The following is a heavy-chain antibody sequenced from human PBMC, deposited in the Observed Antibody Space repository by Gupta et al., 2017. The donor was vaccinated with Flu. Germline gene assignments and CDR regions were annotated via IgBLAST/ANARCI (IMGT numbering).Heavy chain of an antibody. CDR3: ARFTEYGSNHYLDN. CDR2: VHSNGET. J-gene: IGHJ4*02. D-gene: IGHD2-2*01. Sequence: QVQLQESGPGLVKPSATLSLTCTVSSGSVSGYFWSWIRQPTGKGLEYVAHVHSNGETNYGPSFERRVTTSVDTSNNQVSLRLSSVTAADTAVYYCARFTEYGSNHYLDNWGQGTLVAVSS. CDR1: SGSVSGYF. V-gene: IGHV4-59*02.